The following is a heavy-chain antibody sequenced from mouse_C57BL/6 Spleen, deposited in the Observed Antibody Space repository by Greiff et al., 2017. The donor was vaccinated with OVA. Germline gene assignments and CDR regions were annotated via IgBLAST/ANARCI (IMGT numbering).Heavy chain of an antibody. CDR2: INPNYGTT. CDR1: GYSFTDYN. CDR3: ARTGYSNYVWYFDV. V-gene: IGHV1-39*01. J-gene: IGHJ1*03. Sequence: VQLKQSGPELVKPGASVKISCKASGYSFTDYNMNWVKQSNGKSLEWIGVINPNYGTTSYNQKFKGKATLTVDQSSSTAYMQLNSLTSEDSAVYDCARTGYSNYVWYFDVWGTGTTVTVSS. D-gene: IGHD2-5*01.